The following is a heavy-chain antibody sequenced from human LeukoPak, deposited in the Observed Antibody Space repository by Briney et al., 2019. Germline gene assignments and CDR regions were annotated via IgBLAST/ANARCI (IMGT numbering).Heavy chain of an antibody. J-gene: IGHJ4*02. D-gene: IGHD6-6*01. CDR3: ARYSSSSNEPPSDY. V-gene: IGHV4-39*01. Sequence: SETLSLTCTVSGDSISISNYYWGWIRQPPGTGLEWIGSIYYSGSTNYNPSLKSRVTISVDTSKNQFSLKLSSVPAADTAVYYCARYSSSSNEPPSDYWGQGTLVTVSS. CDR1: GDSISISNYY. CDR2: IYYSGST.